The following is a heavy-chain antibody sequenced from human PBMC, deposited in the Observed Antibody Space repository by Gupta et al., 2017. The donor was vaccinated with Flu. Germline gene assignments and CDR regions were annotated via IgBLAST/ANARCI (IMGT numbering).Heavy chain of an antibody. CDR3: AWTAHLPRGFSYDVAFDI. V-gene: IGHV2-26*01. CDR1: GFPLSSGRLG. D-gene: IGHD5-18*01. J-gene: IGHJ3*02. Sequence: QVTLTESGPVLVKPTETLTLTSAVSGFPLSSGRLGVTWIRQPPGKALVWLAHLFSTDENTNKTSLKSSVSIANDTSKSQVVLTKTDTDPVDTATYYCAWTAHLPRGFSYDVAFDIWGQGMVGTVS. CDR2: LFSTDEN.